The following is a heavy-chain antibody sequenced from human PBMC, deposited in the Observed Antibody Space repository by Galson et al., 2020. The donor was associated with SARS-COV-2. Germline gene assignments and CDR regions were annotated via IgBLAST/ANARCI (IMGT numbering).Heavy chain of an antibody. CDR1: GFTFDDYG. D-gene: IGHD5-18*01. J-gene: IGHJ4*02. CDR2: INWNGGST. CDR3: VVDTAMVGVEGFDY. V-gene: IGHV3-20*01. Sequence: GESLKISCAASGFTFDDYGMSWVRQAPGKGLEWVSGINWNGGSTGYADSVKGRFTISRDNAKNSLYLQMNSLRAEDTALYHCVVDTAMVGVEGFDYWGQGTLVTVSS.